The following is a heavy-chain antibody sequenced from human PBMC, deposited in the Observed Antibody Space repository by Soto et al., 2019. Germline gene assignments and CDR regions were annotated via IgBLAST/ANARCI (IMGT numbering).Heavy chain of an antibody. CDR2: IWYDGSNK. CDR1: GFTFSSYG. J-gene: IGHJ6*02. D-gene: IGHD3-3*01. Sequence: PGGSLRLSCAASGFTFSSYGMHWVRQAPGKGLEWVAVIWYDGSNKYYADSVKGRFTISRDNSKNTLYLQMNSLRAEDTAVYYCARDPGLRFLERNYYYGMDVWGQGTTVTVSS. CDR3: ARDPGLRFLERNYYYGMDV. V-gene: IGHV3-33*01.